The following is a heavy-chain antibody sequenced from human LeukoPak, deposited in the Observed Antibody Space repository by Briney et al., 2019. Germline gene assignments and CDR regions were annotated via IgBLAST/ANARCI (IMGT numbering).Heavy chain of an antibody. CDR1: GGSISSNSYY. D-gene: IGHD3-22*01. V-gene: IGHV4-39*02. Sequence: SETLSLTCSVSGGSISSNSYYWGWIRQPPGKGLEWIGSIYYSGSTYYNPSLKSRVTISVDTSKNQFSLKLSSVTAADTAVYYCAREGRYYDSSGYLFDYWGQGTLVTVSS. CDR2: IYYSGST. CDR3: AREGRYYDSSGYLFDY. J-gene: IGHJ4*02.